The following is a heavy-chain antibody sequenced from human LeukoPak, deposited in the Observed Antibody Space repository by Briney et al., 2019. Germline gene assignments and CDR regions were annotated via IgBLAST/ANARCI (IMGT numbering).Heavy chain of an antibody. J-gene: IGHJ4*02. CDR3: VRDIYDDNN. V-gene: IGHV4-39*02. CDR2: IFYSGST. D-gene: IGHD3-16*01. Sequence: SETLSLTCTVSGDSISSSSYYWGWIRQPPGKGLEWIGTIFYSGSTYYNPSLKSRVTISVDTSKNQFSLKLRSVTAADTAVYYCVRDIYDDNNWGQGTLVTVSS. CDR1: GDSISSSSYY.